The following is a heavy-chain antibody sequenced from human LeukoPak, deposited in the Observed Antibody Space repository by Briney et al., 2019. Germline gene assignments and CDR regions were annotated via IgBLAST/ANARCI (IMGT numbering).Heavy chain of an antibody. J-gene: IGHJ6*02. V-gene: IGHV3-66*01. CDR1: GFTVSSNY. CDR3: AREVGVPGPFDYHYYYGMDV. CDR2: IYSGGST. D-gene: IGHD3-10*01. Sequence: PGGSLRLSCAASGFTVSSNYMSWVRQAPGKGLEWVSVIYSGGSTYYADSVKGRFTISRDNSKNTLYLQMNSLRAEDTAVYYCAREVGVPGPFDYHYYYGMDVWGQGTTVTVSS.